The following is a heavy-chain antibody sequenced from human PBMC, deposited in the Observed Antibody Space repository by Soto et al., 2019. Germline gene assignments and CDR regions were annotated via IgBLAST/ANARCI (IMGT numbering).Heavy chain of an antibody. V-gene: IGHV4-34*01. J-gene: IGHJ4*02. D-gene: IGHD4-17*01. CDR2: INHSGST. Sequence: PSETLSLTCAVYGGSFSGYYWSWIRQPPGKGLEWIGEINHSGSTNYNPSLKSRVTISVDTSKNQFSLKLSSVTAADTAVYYCARGFLRSLFDYWGQATLVTVSS. CDR1: GGSFSGYY. CDR3: ARGFLRSLFDY.